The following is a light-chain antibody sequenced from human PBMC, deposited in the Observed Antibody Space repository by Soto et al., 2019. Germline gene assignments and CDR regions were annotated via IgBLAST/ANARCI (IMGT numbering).Light chain of an antibody. CDR1: QSVSSSY. V-gene: IGKV3-20*01. CDR3: QQYGSSLIT. J-gene: IGKJ5*01. Sequence: EIGLTQSPGTLSLSPGERATLSCRASQSVSSSYLAWYQQKPGQAPRLLIYGASSRATGIPDRFSGSGSGTDFTLTISRLEPEDFAVYYCQQYGSSLITFCQGGLLEVK. CDR2: GAS.